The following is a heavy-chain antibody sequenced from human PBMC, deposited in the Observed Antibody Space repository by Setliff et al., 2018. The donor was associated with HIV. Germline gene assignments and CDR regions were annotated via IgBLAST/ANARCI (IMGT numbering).Heavy chain of an antibody. D-gene: IGHD2-2*01. V-gene: IGHV4-34*01. CDR3: ARVGYCSSTNCYWGRPSYGMGV. CDR2: INHSGST. Sequence: SETLSLTCAVYGGSFSGYYWSWIRQPPGKGLEWIGEINHSGSTNYNPSLKSRATMSADTSKKQFFLKLSSVTAADTAVYYCARVGYCSSTNCYWGRPSYGMGVWGQGTTVTVSS. J-gene: IGHJ6*02. CDR1: GGSFSGYY.